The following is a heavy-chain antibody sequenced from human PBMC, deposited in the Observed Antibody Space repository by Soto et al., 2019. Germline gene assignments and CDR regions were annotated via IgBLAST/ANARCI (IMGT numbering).Heavy chain of an antibody. CDR1: GGTFSSYA. CDR2: IIPIFGTA. Sequence: QVQLVQSGAEVKKPGSSVKVSCKASGGTFSSYAISWVRQAPGQGLEWMGGIIPIFGTANYAQKFQGRVTITADESTSTAYMELSSLRSEDTALYYCARFGDSRDRGWFDPWGQGTLVTVSS. V-gene: IGHV1-69*01. J-gene: IGHJ5*02. CDR3: ARFGDSRDRGWFDP. D-gene: IGHD3-10*01.